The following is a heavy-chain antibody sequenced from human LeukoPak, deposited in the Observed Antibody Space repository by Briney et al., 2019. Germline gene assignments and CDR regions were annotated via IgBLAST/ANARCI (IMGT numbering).Heavy chain of an antibody. D-gene: IGHD4-17*01. J-gene: IGHJ6*03. CDR3: ASTTVTDIYYYYYYMDV. Sequence: PSETLSLTCTVSGGSISSYYWSWIRQPPGKGLEWIGYIYYSGSTNYNPSLKSRVTISVDTSKNQFSLKLSSVTAADTAVYYCASTTVTDIYYYYYYMDVWGKGTTVTVSS. CDR1: GGSISSYY. CDR2: IYYSGST. V-gene: IGHV4-59*01.